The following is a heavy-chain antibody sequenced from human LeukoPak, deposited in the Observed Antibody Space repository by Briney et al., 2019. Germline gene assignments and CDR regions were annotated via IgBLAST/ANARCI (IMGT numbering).Heavy chain of an antibody. J-gene: IGHJ4*02. D-gene: IGHD3-10*01. Sequence: PGRSLRFSCAASGFTFSSYAMHWVRQAPGKGLEWVAVISYDGSNKYYADSVKGRFTISRDNSKNTLYLQMNSLRAEDTAVYYCARVGDYGSGSIYFDYWGQGTLVTVSS. CDR3: ARVGDYGSGSIYFDY. CDR1: GFTFSSYA. CDR2: ISYDGSNK. V-gene: IGHV3-30-3*01.